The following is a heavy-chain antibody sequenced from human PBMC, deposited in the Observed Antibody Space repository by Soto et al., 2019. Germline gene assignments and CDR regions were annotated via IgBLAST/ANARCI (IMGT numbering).Heavy chain of an antibody. V-gene: IGHV1-18*04. CDR1: GYTFTSYG. CDR3: ARDTAMVTPLGFVGWFDP. Sequence: QVQLVQSGAEVKKPGASVKVSCKASGYTFTSYGISWVGQPPGQGLEWRGWISAYNGNTNYAQKLQGRATMTTDTSTSTAYMELRSLRSDDTAVYYCARDTAMVTPLGFVGWFDPWGQGTLVTVSS. J-gene: IGHJ5*02. CDR2: ISAYNGNT. D-gene: IGHD5-18*01.